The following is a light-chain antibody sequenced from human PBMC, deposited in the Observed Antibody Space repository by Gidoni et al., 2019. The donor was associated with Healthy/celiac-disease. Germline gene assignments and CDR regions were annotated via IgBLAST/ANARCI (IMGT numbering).Light chain of an antibody. CDR3: QQTYRTPYT. J-gene: IGKJ2*01. CDR2: AAS. V-gene: IGKV1-39*01. CDR1: QSINIY. Sequence: IQLTHSPPSLSASVGDSVTITCRASQSINIYLNWYQQKPGKAPKLLIYAASSLQSGVPSRFTGSGSGTEFTLTISSLQPEDFATYYCQQTYRTPYTFGQGTKLEIK.